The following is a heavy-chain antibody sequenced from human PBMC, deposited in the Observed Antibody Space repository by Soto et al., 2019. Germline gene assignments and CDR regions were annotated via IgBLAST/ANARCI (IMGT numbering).Heavy chain of an antibody. CDR2: IYNSGTT. J-gene: IGHJ6*02. Sequence: QVHLQESGPGLMKPSQTLSLTCSVSGSSMRIGGVSWNWIRQHPGKGLEWIGSIYNSGTTYYSPSLMSRISMSIDTAKNQFSLRLTSVTAADTAVCYCARAAVGFDYGASPVVGSTAHYYFGLDVWGPGTTVTVSS. CDR1: GSSMRIGGVS. D-gene: IGHD4-17*01. V-gene: IGHV4-31*03. CDR3: ARAAVGFDYGASPVVGSTAHYYFGLDV.